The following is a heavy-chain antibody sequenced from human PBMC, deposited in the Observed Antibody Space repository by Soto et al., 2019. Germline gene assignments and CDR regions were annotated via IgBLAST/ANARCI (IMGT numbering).Heavy chain of an antibody. CDR2: ISGGDGSP. V-gene: IGHV3-23*01. CDR3: AKWHTYNYDSLAFSGFDC. J-gene: IGHJ4*02. Sequence: GSLGLACVASGFTFSGYAMTWVRQAPGKGLEWVSAISGGDGSPSYADSVKGRFTISRDNSKNTLYLHMNSLRDDDTAAYYCAKWHTYNYDSLAFSGFDCWGQGTPVTVYS. CDR1: GFTFSGYA. D-gene: IGHD3-16*01.